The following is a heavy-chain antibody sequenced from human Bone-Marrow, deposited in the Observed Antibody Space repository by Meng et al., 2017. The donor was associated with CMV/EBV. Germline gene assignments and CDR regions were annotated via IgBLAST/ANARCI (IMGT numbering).Heavy chain of an antibody. CDR3: ARGINAPIYL. CDR1: GYTFTSYG. V-gene: IGHV1-18*01. D-gene: IGHD5-24*01. Sequence: ASVKVSCKASGYTFTSYGISWVRQAPGQGLEWMGWISAYNGNTNYAQKLQGSVTMTRNTSISTAYMELSSLRSEDTALYYCARGINAPIYLWGQGTLVTVSS. J-gene: IGHJ4*02. CDR2: ISAYNGNT.